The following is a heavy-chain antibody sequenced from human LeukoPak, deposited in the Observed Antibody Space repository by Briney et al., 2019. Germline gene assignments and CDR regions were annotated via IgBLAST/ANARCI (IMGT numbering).Heavy chain of an antibody. D-gene: IGHD2-8*02. CDR2: INPVNGGT. J-gene: IGHJ4*02. CDR3: ARDYTGNGNGDY. Sequence: GASVKVSCKASGYTFTGYYIHWVRQAPGQGLEWMGKINPVNGGTSYAQKFQGRVAMTRDTTTSTVYMEMSSLRSEDTAIYYCARDYTGNGNGDYWGEGTQVTVSS. CDR1: GYTFTGYY. V-gene: IGHV1-46*03.